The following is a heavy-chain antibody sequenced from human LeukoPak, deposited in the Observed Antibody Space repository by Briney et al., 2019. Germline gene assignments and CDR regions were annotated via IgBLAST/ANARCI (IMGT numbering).Heavy chain of an antibody. D-gene: IGHD1-14*01. J-gene: IGHJ6*04. CDR1: GFTFSSYG. CDR3: AKAVTDFYYYYGMDV. V-gene: IGHV3-30*18. Sequence: SGGSLRLSCAASGFTFSSYGMHWVRQAPGKGLEWVAVISYDGSNKYYADSVKGRLTISRDNSKNTLYLQMNSLRAEDTAVYYCAKAVTDFYYYYGMDVWGKGTTVTVSS. CDR2: ISYDGSNK.